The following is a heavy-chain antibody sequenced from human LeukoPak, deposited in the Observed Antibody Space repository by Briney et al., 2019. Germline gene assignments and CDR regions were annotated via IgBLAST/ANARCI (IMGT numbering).Heavy chain of an antibody. CDR2: INAGGEDP. CDR1: RDMLNSDH. D-gene: IGHD1-1*01. V-gene: IGHV1-46*02. CDR3: TRAKVPPSTTWFGS. J-gene: IGHJ5*01. Sequence: ASVKVSCKASRDMLNSDHIHWVRQAPGEGLEWMGVINAGGEDPKFAQNFQGRVDFTWDTSTNTIYMELARLRSEETGVYYCTRAKVPPSTTWFGSWGQGTLVTVSS.